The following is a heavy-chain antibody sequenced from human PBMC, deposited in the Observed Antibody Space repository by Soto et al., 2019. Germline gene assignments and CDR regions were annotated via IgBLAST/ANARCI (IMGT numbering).Heavy chain of an antibody. J-gene: IGHJ4*02. V-gene: IGHV3-23*01. Sequence: YLRLSCAASGFTFSSYAIRWVRQAPGKGLEWVSAISGSGGSTYYADSVKGRFTISRDNSKNTLYLQMNSLRAEDTAVYYCAKRGYYDSSGYSHFDYWGQGTLVTVSS. CDR3: AKRGYYDSSGYSHFDY. D-gene: IGHD3-22*01. CDR1: GFTFSSYA. CDR2: ISGSGGST.